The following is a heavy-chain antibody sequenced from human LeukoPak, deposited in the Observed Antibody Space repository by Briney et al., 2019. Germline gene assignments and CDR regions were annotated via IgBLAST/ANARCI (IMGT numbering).Heavy chain of an antibody. V-gene: IGHV3-48*01. CDR3: ARDRWNHREWFDP. J-gene: IGHJ5*02. D-gene: IGHD1-1*01. CDR1: GFTFSSYS. CDR2: ISSSSSTI. Sequence: GGSLRLSCAASGFTFSSYSMNWVRQAPGKGLEWVSYISSSSSTIYYADSVKGRFTISRDNAKNSLYLQMNSLRAEDTAVYHCARDRWNHREWFDPWGQGTLVTVSS.